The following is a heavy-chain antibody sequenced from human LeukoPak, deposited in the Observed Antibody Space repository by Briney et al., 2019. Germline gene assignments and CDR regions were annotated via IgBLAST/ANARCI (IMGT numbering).Heavy chain of an antibody. J-gene: IGHJ4*02. D-gene: IGHD1-26*01. CDR1: GFTFSSYA. CDR3: AKDRSIGTYYTFDS. CDR2: VSGSGAIA. Sequence: RTGGSLRLSCAASGFTFSSYAMTWVRQAPGKGLEWVSAVSGSGAIAYYTDTVKGSFTISRDNSKNTLYLQMSSLTAKDTAVYYCAKDRSIGTYYTFDSWGQGTLVTVSS. V-gene: IGHV3-23*01.